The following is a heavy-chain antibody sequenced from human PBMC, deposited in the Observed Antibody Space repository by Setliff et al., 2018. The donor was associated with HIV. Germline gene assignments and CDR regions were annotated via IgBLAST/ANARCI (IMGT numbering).Heavy chain of an antibody. CDR2: IYHTGKT. V-gene: IGHV4-39*01. CDR3: GRVAGYCAPSRCYGYNAFDI. J-gene: IGHJ3*02. CDR1: GGSVSTSSYS. Sequence: SETLSLTCIVSGGSVSTSSYSWGWIRQPPEKGLEWIGTIYHTGKTYYNSSLNSRVTIAVDTSKDQFSLNLSTVTAADTAVYYCGRVAGYCAPSRCYGYNAFDIWGPGTMVTV. D-gene: IGHD2-15*01.